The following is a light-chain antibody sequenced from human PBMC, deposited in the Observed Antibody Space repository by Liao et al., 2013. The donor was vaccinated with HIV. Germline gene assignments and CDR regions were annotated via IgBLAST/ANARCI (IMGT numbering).Light chain of an antibody. Sequence: SYELTQSPSVSVSPGQTATITCSGDKLGDKYGCWYQQKPGQSPVLVIYQDSKRPSGIPERFSGSNSGNTATLTISRVEAGDEADYYCHVWDRSSDVVFGGGTKLTVL. J-gene: IGLJ2*01. CDR2: QDS. CDR1: KLGDKY. CDR3: HVWDRSSDVV. V-gene: IGLV3-1*01.